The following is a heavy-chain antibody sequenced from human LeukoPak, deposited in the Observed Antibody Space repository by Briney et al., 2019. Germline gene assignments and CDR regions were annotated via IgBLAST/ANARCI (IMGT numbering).Heavy chain of an antibody. J-gene: IGHJ6*02. D-gene: IGHD3-10*01. CDR2: ISSSSSYI. CDR1: GFTFSSYS. CDR3: ARDPGVRYYYGMDV. V-gene: IGHV3-21*01. Sequence: PGGSLRLSCAASGFTFSSYSMNWVRQAPGKGLEWVSSISSSSSYIYYADSVKGRFTISRDNAKNSLYLQMNSLRAEDTAVYYCARDPGVRYYYGMDVWGQGTTVTVSS.